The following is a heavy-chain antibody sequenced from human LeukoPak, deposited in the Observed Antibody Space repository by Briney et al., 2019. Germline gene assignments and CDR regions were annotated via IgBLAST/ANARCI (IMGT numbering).Heavy chain of an antibody. D-gene: IGHD2-15*01. CDR2: INHSGST. Sequence: SETLSLTCAVYGGSFSGYYWSWIRQPPGKGLEWIGEINHSGSTYYNPSLKSRVTISVDTSKNQFSLKLSSVTAADTAVYYCASRYCSGGSCGWYFDYWGQGTLVTVSS. J-gene: IGHJ4*02. CDR1: GGSFSGYY. V-gene: IGHV4-34*09. CDR3: ASRYCSGGSCGWYFDY.